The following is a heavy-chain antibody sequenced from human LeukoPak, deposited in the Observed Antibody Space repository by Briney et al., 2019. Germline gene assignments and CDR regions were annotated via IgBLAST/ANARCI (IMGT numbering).Heavy chain of an antibody. CDR3: ARESSGYDDPGAPYYYYGMDV. Sequence: APVTVSFTASGYTFTIYGISWVRQAPGQGLEWVGWISAYNGNTNYAQKLQGRVTITTDTSTSPAFMELRSLRSDDTAVYYCARESSGYDDPGAPYYYYGMDVWGQGTTVTVSS. D-gene: IGHD5-12*01. CDR1: GYTFTIYG. CDR2: ISAYNGNT. V-gene: IGHV1-18*01. J-gene: IGHJ6*02.